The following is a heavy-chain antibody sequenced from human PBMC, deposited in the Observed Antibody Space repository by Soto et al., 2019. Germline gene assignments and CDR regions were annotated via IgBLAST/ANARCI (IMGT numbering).Heavy chain of an antibody. Sequence: QVQLVESGGGLVKPGGSLRLSCIASGFAFNDFYMTWVRQAPGKGPEWISYISHGSDDTNFADSLKGRFTISRDNARNSVTLQLASLTVDDTGMYFCARVVVAGYHMNVWGQGTSVTVSS. J-gene: IGHJ6*02. CDR3: ARVVVAGYHMNV. CDR1: GFAFNDFY. V-gene: IGHV3-11*05. CDR2: ISHGSDDT. D-gene: IGHD2-15*01.